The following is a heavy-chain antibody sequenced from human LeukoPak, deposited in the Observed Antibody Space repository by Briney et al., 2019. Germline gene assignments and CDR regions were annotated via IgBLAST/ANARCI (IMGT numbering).Heavy chain of an antibody. CDR3: ATDVTMVRGVLDY. Sequence: PGGSLRLSCAASGFSFSSYAMHWVRQAPGKGLEWAAVISYDGDSNNKYYADSAKGRFTISRDNSKNTLYLQMNSLRAEDTAVYYCATDVTMVRGVLDYWGRGTLVTVSS. CDR1: GFSFSSYA. V-gene: IGHV3-30-3*01. CDR2: ISYDGDSNNK. J-gene: IGHJ4*02. D-gene: IGHD3-10*01.